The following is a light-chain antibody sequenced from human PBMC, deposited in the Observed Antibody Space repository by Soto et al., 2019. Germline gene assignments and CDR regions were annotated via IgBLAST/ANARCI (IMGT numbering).Light chain of an antibody. V-gene: IGKV1-5*01. J-gene: IGKJ1*01. CDR3: SQYTTYLPSP. CDR2: DAS. CDR1: QSISSW. Sequence: ALSASVGDRVTITCRASQSISSWLAWYQQKPGKAPKLLIYDASSLESGVPSRFSGSGSGTEFTLTISSLQPADVGIRYCSQYTTYLPSPFGQGT.